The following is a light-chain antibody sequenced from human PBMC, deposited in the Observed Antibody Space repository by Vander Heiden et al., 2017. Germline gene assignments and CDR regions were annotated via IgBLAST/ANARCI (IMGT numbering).Light chain of an antibody. J-gene: IGKJ1*01. CDR2: GAS. Sequence: TQSPVTLSLSPGETATLSCRASQSVSSNLAWYQQKPGQAPRLLIYGASTRATGIPARFSGSGSGTEFTLTISSLQSEDFAVYYCQQYNNWPWTFGQGTKVEV. CDR3: QQYNNWPWT. V-gene: IGKV3-15*01. CDR1: QSVSSN.